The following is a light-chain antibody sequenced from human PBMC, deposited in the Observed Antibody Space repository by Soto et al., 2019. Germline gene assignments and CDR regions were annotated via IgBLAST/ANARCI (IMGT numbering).Light chain of an antibody. CDR2: GDT. J-gene: IGLJ1*01. CDR3: QSYDSRLSGSV. CDR1: SSDVGSYNL. Sequence: QSALTQPASVSGSPGQSITISCTGTSSDVGSYNLVSWYQHLPGTAPKLLITGDTSRPSGVPDRFSGSKSGASASLAITGLQAEDEADYYCQSYDSRLSGSVFGTGTKLTVL. V-gene: IGLV2-14*02.